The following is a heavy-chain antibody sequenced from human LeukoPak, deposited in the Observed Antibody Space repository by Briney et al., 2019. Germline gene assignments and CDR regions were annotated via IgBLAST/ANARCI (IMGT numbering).Heavy chain of an antibody. J-gene: IGHJ4*02. V-gene: IGHV3-23*01. D-gene: IGHD6-19*01. CDR2: ISGSGDTT. CDR3: ARESFKAVAGYLDY. CDR1: GFTFSNYA. Sequence: GGSVRLSCAASGFTFSNYAMTWVRQGPGKGLEWVSGISGSGDTTYYADSEKGRFTTSRDNFRNTLYLQMNSLTVADTAVYFCARESFKAVAGYLDYWGQGSLVTVSS.